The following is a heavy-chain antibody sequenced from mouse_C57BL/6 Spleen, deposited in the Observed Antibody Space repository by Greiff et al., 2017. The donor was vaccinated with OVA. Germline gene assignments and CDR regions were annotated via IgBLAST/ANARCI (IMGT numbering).Heavy chain of an antibody. Sequence: EVKLVESGGDLVKPGGSLKLSCAASGFTFSSYGMSWVRQTPDKRLEWVATISSGGSYTYYPDSVKGRFTISRDNAKYTLYLQMSSLKSDDTALCYCARAYYGSSRTWFAYCGQGTLVTVSA. J-gene: IGHJ3*01. CDR3: ARAYYGSSRTWFAY. CDR1: GFTFSSYG. CDR2: ISSGGSYT. D-gene: IGHD1-1*01. V-gene: IGHV5-6*01.